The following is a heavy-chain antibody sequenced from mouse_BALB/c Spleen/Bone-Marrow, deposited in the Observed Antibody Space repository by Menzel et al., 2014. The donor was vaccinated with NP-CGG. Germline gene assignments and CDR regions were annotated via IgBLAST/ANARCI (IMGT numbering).Heavy chain of an antibody. CDR2: IDPANGNT. CDR3: ANDWFAY. Sequence: EVMLVESGAELVKPGASVKLSCTASGFNIKDTYMHWVKQRPEQGLEWIGRIDPANGNTKCDPKFQGKATITADTSSNTAHLHLSSLTSEDTAVYYCANDWFAYWGQGTLVTVSA. D-gene: IGHD2-3*01. CDR1: GFNIKDTY. V-gene: IGHV14-3*02. J-gene: IGHJ3*01.